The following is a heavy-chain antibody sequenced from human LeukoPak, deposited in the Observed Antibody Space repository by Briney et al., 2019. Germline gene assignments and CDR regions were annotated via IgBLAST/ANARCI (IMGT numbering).Heavy chain of an antibody. CDR1: GGSISSYY. V-gene: IGHV4-59*08. CDR3: ARFPVGYCSSTSCYTHAFDI. CDR2: IYYSGST. Sequence: SETLSLTCTVSGGSISSYYWSWIRQPPGKGLEWIGYIYYSGSTNYNPSLKSRVTISVDTSKNQFSLKLSSVTAADTAVYYCARFPVGYCSSTSCYTHAFDIWGQGTMVTVSS. D-gene: IGHD2-2*02. J-gene: IGHJ3*02.